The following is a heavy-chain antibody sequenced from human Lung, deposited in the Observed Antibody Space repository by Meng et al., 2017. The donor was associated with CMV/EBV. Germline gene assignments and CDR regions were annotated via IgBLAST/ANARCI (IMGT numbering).Heavy chain of an antibody. CDR3: ARLAARGY. Sequence: GESXKISCAASGFTFSSFDMSWVRQAPGKGLEWVSTVSDTHGDTYYADSVKGRFTISRDNSKSTLYLQMNSLRADDTARYYCARLAARGYLGQGTLVTVSS. CDR2: VSDTHGDT. D-gene: IGHD6-6*01. CDR1: GFTFSSFD. J-gene: IGHJ4*02. V-gene: IGHV3-23*01.